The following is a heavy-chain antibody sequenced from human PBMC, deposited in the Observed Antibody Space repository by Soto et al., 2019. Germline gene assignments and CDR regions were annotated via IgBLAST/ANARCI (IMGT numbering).Heavy chain of an antibody. Sequence: EVQLVESEGGLVQPGGSLRLSCAASGFTFSYYWMHWVRQAPGQRLVWVSRIHSDGSSTTYADSVKGRFTISRDNAKNMLQLQMNSLRAEDTAVYYCARGERGAFDMWGQGMMVTVSS. J-gene: IGHJ3*02. CDR3: ARGERGAFDM. V-gene: IGHV3-74*01. CDR2: IHSDGSST. CDR1: GFTFSYYW. D-gene: IGHD2-21*01.